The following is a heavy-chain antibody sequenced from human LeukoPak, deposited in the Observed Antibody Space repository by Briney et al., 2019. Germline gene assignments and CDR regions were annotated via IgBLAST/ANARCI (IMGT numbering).Heavy chain of an antibody. J-gene: IGHJ4*02. D-gene: IGHD2-2*02. V-gene: IGHV1-18*01. CDR2: ISAYNGNT. CDR3: ATEPLGYCSSTSCYTG. CDR1: GYTFTSYG. Sequence: ASVKVSCKASGYTFTSYGISWVRQAPGQGLEWMGWISAYNGNTNYAQKLQGRVTMTTDTSTSTAYMELRSLRPDDTAVYYCATEPLGYCSSTSCYTGWGQGTLATVSS.